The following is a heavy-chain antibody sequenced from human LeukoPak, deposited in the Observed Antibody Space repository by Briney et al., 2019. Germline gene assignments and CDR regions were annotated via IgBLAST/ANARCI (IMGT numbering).Heavy chain of an antibody. V-gene: IGHV3-30-3*01. D-gene: IGHD3-9*01. Sequence: GRSLRLSCAASGFTFSSYAMHWVRQAPGKGLEWVAVIAYDGSNKYYADSVKGRFTISRDNSKNTLYLQMNSLRAEDTTMYYCAKDQKELRYFEWSCDYWGQGTLVTVSS. CDR1: GFTFSSYA. CDR2: IAYDGSNK. CDR3: AKDQKELRYFEWSCDY. J-gene: IGHJ4*02.